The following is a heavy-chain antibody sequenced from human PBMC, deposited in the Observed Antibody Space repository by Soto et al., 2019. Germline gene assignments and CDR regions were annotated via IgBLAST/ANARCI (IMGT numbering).Heavy chain of an antibody. CDR1: GGSISSSSYY. J-gene: IGHJ4*02. Sequence: QLQLQESGPGLVKPSETLSLTCTVSGGSISSSSYYWGWIRQPPGKGLEWIGSIYYIGSTYYNPSLKSRVTISVDTSKNQFSLKLSSVTAADTAVYYCARHTTAPRWSPFDYWGQGTLVTVSS. CDR2: IYYIGST. CDR3: ARHTTAPRWSPFDY. V-gene: IGHV4-39*01. D-gene: IGHD6-13*01.